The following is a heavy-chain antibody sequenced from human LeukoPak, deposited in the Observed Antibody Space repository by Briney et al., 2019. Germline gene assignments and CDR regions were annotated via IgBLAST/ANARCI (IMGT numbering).Heavy chain of an antibody. CDR2: ISHDGRNK. CDR1: GFTFSSHG. CDR3: AKAEGYSVVVPAVKSLYGMDV. J-gene: IGHJ6*02. V-gene: IGHV3-30*18. Sequence: GGSLRLSCAASGFTFSSHGMHWVRQAPGKGLEWVAVISHDGRNKFYADSVKGRFTISRDNSKNTVYLQMNSLRAEDTAVYYCAKAEGYSVVVPAVKSLYGMDVWGQGTTVTVSS. D-gene: IGHD2-2*01.